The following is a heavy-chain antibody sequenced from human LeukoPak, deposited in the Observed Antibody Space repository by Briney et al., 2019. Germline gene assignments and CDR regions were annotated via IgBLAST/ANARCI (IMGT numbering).Heavy chain of an antibody. CDR2: IYPGDSDT. J-gene: IGHJ3*02. V-gene: IGHV5-51*01. D-gene: IGHD3-3*01. CDR3: ARQHRKYYDFWSGPDAFDI. CDR1: GYSFTSYW. Sequence: GESLKISCKGSGYSFTSYWIGWVRQMPGKGLEWMGIIYPGDSDTRYSPSFQGQVTISADKSISTAYLQWSSLKASDTAMYYCARQHRKYYDFWSGPDAFDIWGQGTMVTVSS.